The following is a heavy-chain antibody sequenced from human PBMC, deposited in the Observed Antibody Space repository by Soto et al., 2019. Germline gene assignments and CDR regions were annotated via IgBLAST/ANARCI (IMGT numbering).Heavy chain of an antibody. CDR3: ARGKYSGSYYDWFDP. D-gene: IGHD1-26*01. V-gene: IGHV4-59*01. J-gene: IGHJ5*02. Sequence: SETLSLTCTVSGGSISTYYWSWIRQPPGKGLEWIGYIYYSGTTNYNPSLKSRVTISVDTSKNQFSLKLSSVTSADTAVYYCARGKYSGSYYDWFDPWGQGTLVTVS. CDR1: GGSISTYY. CDR2: IYYSGTT.